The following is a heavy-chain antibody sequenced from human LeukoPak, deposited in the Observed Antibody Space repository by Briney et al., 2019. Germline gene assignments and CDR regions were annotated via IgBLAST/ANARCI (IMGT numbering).Heavy chain of an antibody. CDR1: GVTFSGYE. D-gene: IGHD2/OR15-2a*01. CDR3: SGFSIRVAY. J-gene: IGHJ4*02. CDR2: INHSGST. V-gene: IGHV4-34*08. Sequence: KSSETLSLTCAVYGVTFSGYEWNWVRQPPGKGLEWFGEINHSGSTNYNPSLKSRLTMSADTSKNQFSLKLSSVTAADTAVYFCSGFSIRVAYWGQGTLVTVSS.